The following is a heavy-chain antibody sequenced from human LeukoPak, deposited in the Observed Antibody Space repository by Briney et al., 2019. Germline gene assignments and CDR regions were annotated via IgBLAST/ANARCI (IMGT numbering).Heavy chain of an antibody. V-gene: IGHV1-2*02. CDR3: ARGEYGSGSYSEPFDY. Sequence: GASVKVSCKASGYTFTGYYMHWVRQAPGQGLEWMGWINPNSGGTNYAQKFQGRVTMTRDTSISTAYMELSRLRSDDTAVYYCARGEYGSGSYSEPFDYWGQGTLVTVSS. CDR2: INPNSGGT. D-gene: IGHD3-10*01. CDR1: GYTFTGYY. J-gene: IGHJ4*02.